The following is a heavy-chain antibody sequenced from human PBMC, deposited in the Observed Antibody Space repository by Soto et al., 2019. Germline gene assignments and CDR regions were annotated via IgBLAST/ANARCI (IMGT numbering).Heavy chain of an antibody. CDR2: ISAYNGNT. D-gene: IGHD1-26*01. CDR3: ARPTRYSGSYSNFYYYGMDV. J-gene: IGHJ6*02. Sequence: ASVKVSCKASGYTFTSYGISWVRQAPGQGLEWMGWISAYNGNTNYAQKLQGRVTMTTDTSTSTAYMELGSLRSDDTAVYYCARPTRYSGSYSNFYYYGMDVWGQGTTVTVSS. V-gene: IGHV1-18*01. CDR1: GYTFTSYG.